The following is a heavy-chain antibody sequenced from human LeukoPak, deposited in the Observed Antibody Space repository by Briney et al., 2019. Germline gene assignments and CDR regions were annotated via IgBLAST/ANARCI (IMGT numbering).Heavy chain of an antibody. Sequence: SETLSLTCTVSGGSISSYYWSWIRQPPGKGLEWIGYIYYSGSTNYNPSLESRVTISVDTSKNQFSLKLSSVTAADTAVYYCARGQSGYLYYYYMDVWGKGTTVTISS. CDR2: IYYSGST. J-gene: IGHJ6*03. CDR1: GGSISSYY. V-gene: IGHV4-59*01. CDR3: ARGQSGYLYYYYMDV. D-gene: IGHD3-22*01.